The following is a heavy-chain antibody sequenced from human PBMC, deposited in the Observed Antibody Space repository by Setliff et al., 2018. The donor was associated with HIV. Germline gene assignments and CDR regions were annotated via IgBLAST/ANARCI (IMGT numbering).Heavy chain of an antibody. V-gene: IGHV4-34*01. CDR3: ARRSPGGGYYMDV. CDR2: INHSGGT. CDR1: GRSFSGYY. Sequence: SETLSLTCAVYGRSFSGYYWNWIRQSPGKGLEWIGEINHSGGTNYNSSLKSRVTISLDTSKNQFSLNLSSVTAADTAVYYCARRSPGGGYYMDVWGKGTTVTVSS. D-gene: IGHD3-16*01. J-gene: IGHJ6*03.